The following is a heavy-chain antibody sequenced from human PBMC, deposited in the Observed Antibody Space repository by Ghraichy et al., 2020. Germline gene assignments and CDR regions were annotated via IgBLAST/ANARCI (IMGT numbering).Heavy chain of an antibody. D-gene: IGHD3-22*01. J-gene: IGHJ5*02. V-gene: IGHV2-5*01. Sequence: SGPTLVKPTQTLTLTCTFSGFSLSTSGVGVGWIRQPPGKALEWLALIYWIDDQRYSPSLTSRLTITKDTSKNQVVLTMTNVDPVDTATYYCAHSSYYYHRGGVYNWFDPWGQGTLVTVSS. CDR1: GFSLSTSGVG. CDR3: AHSSYYYHRGGVYNWFDP. CDR2: IYWIDDQ.